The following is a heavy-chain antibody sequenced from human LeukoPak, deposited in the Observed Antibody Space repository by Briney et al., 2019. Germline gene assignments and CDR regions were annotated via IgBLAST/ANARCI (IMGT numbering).Heavy chain of an antibody. V-gene: IGHV1-18*01. CDR3: ARDRETGTTRGWFDP. D-gene: IGHD1-1*01. J-gene: IGHJ5*02. CDR2: MNPNNGNA. Sequence: ASVKVSCKASGYTFISNDINWVRQATGQGLEWMGWMNPNNGNAGYAQKLQGRVTMTTDTSTSTAYMELRSLRSDDTAVYYCARDRETGTTRGWFDPWGQGTLVTVSS. CDR1: GYTFISND.